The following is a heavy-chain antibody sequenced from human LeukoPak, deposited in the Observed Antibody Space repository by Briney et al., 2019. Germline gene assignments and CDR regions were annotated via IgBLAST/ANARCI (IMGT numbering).Heavy chain of an antibody. Sequence: GGSLRLSCAASGFTFNSYSMNRVRQAPGKGLEWVSYISSSSSTIYYADSVKGRFTISRDNAKNSLYLQMNSLRAEDTAVYYCARGAYYYEDWGQGTLVTVSS. V-gene: IGHV3-48*01. CDR3: ARGAYYYED. D-gene: IGHD3-22*01. J-gene: IGHJ4*02. CDR1: GFTFNSYS. CDR2: ISSSSSTI.